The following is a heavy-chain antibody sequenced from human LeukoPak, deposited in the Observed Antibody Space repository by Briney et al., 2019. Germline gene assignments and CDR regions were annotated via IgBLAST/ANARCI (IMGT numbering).Heavy chain of an antibody. CDR3: ARVEVGAPTESFDP. CDR2: IYYSGST. CDR1: GGSISSYY. V-gene: IGHV4-59*01. Sequence: SETLSLTCTVSGGSISSYYWSWIRQPPGKGLEWIGYIYYSGSTNYNPSLKSRVTISVDTSKNQFSLKLSSVTAADTAVYYCARVEVGAPTESFDPWGQGTLVTVSS. J-gene: IGHJ5*02. D-gene: IGHD1-26*01.